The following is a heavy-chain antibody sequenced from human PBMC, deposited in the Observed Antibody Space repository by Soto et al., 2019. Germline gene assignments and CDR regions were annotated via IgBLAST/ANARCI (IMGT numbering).Heavy chain of an antibody. Sequence: GASVKVSCKASGYTFTSYAMHWVRQAPGQRLEWMGWINAGNGNTKYSQKFQGRVTITRDTSASTAYMELSSLRSEDTAVYYCARDRRYDFWSGSGRVYYYYMDVWGKGTTVTVSS. CDR2: INAGNGNT. D-gene: IGHD3-3*01. CDR3: ARDRRYDFWSGSGRVYYYYMDV. J-gene: IGHJ6*03. V-gene: IGHV1-3*01. CDR1: GYTFTSYA.